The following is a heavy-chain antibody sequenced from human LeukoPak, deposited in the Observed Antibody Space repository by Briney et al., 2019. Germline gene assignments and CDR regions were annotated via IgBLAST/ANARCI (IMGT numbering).Heavy chain of an antibody. CDR1: GGSISGYY. CDR3: VRRLSGSYFAAFDY. D-gene: IGHD1-26*01. V-gene: IGHV4-59*08. J-gene: IGHJ4*02. CDR2: IYYSGST. Sequence: SETLSLICTVSGGSISGYYWSWIRQPPGKGLEWIAYIYYSGSTNYNPSLKSRVTISVDTSKNQFSLKVTPVTAADTATYYCVRRLSGSYFAAFDYWGQGTLVTVSS.